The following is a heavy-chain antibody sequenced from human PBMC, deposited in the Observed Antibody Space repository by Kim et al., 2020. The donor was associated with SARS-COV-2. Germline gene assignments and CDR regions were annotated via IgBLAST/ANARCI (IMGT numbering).Heavy chain of an antibody. CDR2: IRNKTYGGTT. Sequence: GGSLRLSCSASGFTFGDYAMSWFRQAPGKGLEWLGFIRNKTYGGTTEYAASVEGRFTISRDDSKSFAYLQMDSLKTEDTAIYYCSRSIIDPRVAILFDFWGPGTLVTVSS. V-gene: IGHV3-49*03. D-gene: IGHD2-15*01. CDR3: SRSIIDPRVAILFDF. CDR1: GFTFGDYA. J-gene: IGHJ4*02.